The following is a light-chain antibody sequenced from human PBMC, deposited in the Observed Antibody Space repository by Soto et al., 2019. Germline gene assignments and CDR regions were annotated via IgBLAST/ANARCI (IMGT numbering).Light chain of an antibody. Sequence: DIQMTQSPSTLSASVGDRGTITCRASQSIRSWLAWYQQKPGKAPRLLIYKASNLESGVPSRFSGSGSGTEFTLTISSLQPDDSATYYCQQYNDNWTFGQGTKVEIK. CDR2: KAS. CDR1: QSIRSW. CDR3: QQYNDNWT. J-gene: IGKJ1*01. V-gene: IGKV1-5*03.